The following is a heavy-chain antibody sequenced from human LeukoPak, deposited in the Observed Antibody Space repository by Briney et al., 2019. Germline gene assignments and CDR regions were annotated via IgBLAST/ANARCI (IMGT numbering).Heavy chain of an antibody. V-gene: IGHV1-69*06. CDR2: IIPIFGTA. CDR3: ARGGVCSSTSCYPDFYYYYGMDV. J-gene: IGHJ6*02. CDR1: GGTFSSYA. D-gene: IGHD2-2*01. Sequence: SVKVSCKASGGTFSSYAISWVRQAPGQGLEWMGGIIPIFGTANYAQKFQGRVTITADKSTSTAYMELRSLRSDDTAVYYCARGGVCSSTSCYPDFYYYYGMDVWGQGTTVTVSS.